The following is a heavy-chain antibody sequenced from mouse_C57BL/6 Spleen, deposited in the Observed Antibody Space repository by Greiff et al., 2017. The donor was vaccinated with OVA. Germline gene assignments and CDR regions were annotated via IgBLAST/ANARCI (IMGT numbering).Heavy chain of an antibody. J-gene: IGHJ4*01. CDR1: GFSLTSYG. D-gene: IGHD4-1*02. Sequence: QVQLKESGPGLVQPSQSLSITCTVSGFSLTSYGVHWVRQSPGKGLEWLGVIWRGGSTDYNAAFMSRLSITKDNSKSQVFFKMNSLQADDTAIYYCAKEAIPTGTGAMDYWGQGTSVTVSS. CDR3: AKEAIPTGTGAMDY. CDR2: IWRGGST. V-gene: IGHV2-5*01.